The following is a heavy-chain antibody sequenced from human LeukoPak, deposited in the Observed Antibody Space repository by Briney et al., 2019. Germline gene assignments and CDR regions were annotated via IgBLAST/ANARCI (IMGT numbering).Heavy chain of an antibody. CDR2: ISYDGSNK. CDR3: ATISDPPFDY. D-gene: IGHD3-3*02. CDR1: GFTFSSYV. Sequence: PWGSLRLSCAASGFTFSSYVMHWVRQAPGKGLEWVAVISYDGSNKYYADSVKGRFTISRDNSKNTLYLQMNSLRAEDTAVYYCATISDPPFDYWGQGTLVTVSS. V-gene: IGHV3-30*04. J-gene: IGHJ4*02.